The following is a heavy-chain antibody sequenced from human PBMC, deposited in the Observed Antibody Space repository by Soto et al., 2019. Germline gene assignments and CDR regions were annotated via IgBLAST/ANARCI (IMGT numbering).Heavy chain of an antibody. CDR3: ARDRLRYFDWLLSPFYYYYYGMDV. J-gene: IGHJ6*02. CDR1: GGTFSSYT. D-gene: IGHD3-9*01. V-gene: IGHV1-69*08. CDR2: IIPILGIA. Sequence: QVQLVQSGAEVKKPGSSVKVSCKASGGTFSSYTISWVRQAPGQGLEWMGRIIPILGIANYAQKFQGRVTITADKSTSTAYMELSSLRSEDTAVYYCARDRLRYFDWLLSPFYYYYYGMDVWGQGTTVTVSS.